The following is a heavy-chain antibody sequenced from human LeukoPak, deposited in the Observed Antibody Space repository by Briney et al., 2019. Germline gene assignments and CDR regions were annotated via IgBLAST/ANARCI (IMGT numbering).Heavy chain of an antibody. J-gene: IGHJ5*02. CDR1: GGSFSGYY. Sequence: PSETLSLTCAVYGGSFSGYYWSWIRQPPGKGLEWIGEINHSGGTNYNPSLKSRVTISVDTSKNQFSLKLSSVTDADTAVYYCARGRGTIIHDFWSGYYRRPYNWCDPWGQGTLVTVSS. CDR3: ARGRGTIIHDFWSGYYRRPYNWCDP. V-gene: IGHV4-34*01. D-gene: IGHD3-3*01. CDR2: INHSGGT.